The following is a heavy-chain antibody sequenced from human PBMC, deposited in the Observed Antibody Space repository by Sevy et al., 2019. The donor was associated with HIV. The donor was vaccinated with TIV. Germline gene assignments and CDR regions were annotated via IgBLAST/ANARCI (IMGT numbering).Heavy chain of an antibody. Sequence: SETLSLTCAVYGGSFRGYYWSWIRQPPGKGLEWIGEINHSGSTNYNPSLKSRVTISVDTSKNQFSLKLSSVTAADTAVYYCAREADYYDSSGYYPVVDYWGQGTLVTVSS. J-gene: IGHJ4*02. V-gene: IGHV4-34*01. CDR2: INHSGST. D-gene: IGHD3-22*01. CDR3: AREADYYDSSGYYPVVDY. CDR1: GGSFRGYY.